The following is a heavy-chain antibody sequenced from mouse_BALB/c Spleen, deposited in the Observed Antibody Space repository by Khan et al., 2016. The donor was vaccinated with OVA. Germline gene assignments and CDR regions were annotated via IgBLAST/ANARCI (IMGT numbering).Heavy chain of an antibody. V-gene: IGHV9-1*02. CDR2: INTYTGEP. CDR3: GRGDWYFDY. Sequence: QIQLVQSGPELKKPGETVKISCKASGYTFTNHGMNWVKQAPGNGLKWMGWINTYTGEPTYADDFKGRFAFSLETSASTASLQINNLKNEDMATYFCGRGDWYFDYWGAGTTVTVSS. CDR1: GYTFTNHG. J-gene: IGHJ1*01.